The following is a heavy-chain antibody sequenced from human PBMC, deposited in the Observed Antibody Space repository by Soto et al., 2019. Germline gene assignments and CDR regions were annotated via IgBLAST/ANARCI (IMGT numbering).Heavy chain of an antibody. J-gene: IGHJ4*02. D-gene: IGHD3-10*01. Sequence: ASVKISCKASGYTFTSYAMHWVRQAPGQRLEWMGWINAGNGNTKYSQKFQGRVTITRDTSASTAYMELSSLRSEDTAVYYCARDGPSMARGVIILYYCDYWGQGTMCTVSS. V-gene: IGHV1-3*01. CDR3: ARDGPSMARGVIILYYCDY. CDR2: INAGNGNT. CDR1: GYTFTSYA.